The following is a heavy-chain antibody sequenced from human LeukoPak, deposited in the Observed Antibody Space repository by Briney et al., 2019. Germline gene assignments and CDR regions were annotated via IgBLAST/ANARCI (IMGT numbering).Heavy chain of an antibody. CDR1: GGSFSGYY. CDR2: INHSGST. CDR3: ARGSSVTLYYYYYMDV. D-gene: IGHD4-23*01. J-gene: IGHJ6*03. Sequence: PSETLSLTCAVYGGSFSGYYWSWIRQPPGKGLEWIGEINHSGSTNYNPSLKSRVTISVDTSKNQFSLELSSVTAADTAVYYCARGSSVTLYYYYYMDVWGKGTTVTVSS. V-gene: IGHV4-34*01.